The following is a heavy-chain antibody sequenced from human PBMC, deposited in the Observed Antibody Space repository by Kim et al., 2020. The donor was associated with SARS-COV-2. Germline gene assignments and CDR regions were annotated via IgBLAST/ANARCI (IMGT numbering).Heavy chain of an antibody. V-gene: IGHV4-31*02. CDR3: ARDRGYDRSGYLDY. D-gene: IGHD3-22*01. J-gene: IGHJ4*02. Sequence: PPIKSRVTISVDTSTSQFSLQLNSVTAADTAVYYCARDRGYDRSGYLDYWGQGSLVTVSS.